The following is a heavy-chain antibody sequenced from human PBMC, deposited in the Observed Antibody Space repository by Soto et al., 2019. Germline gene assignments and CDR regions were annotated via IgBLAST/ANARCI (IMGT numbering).Heavy chain of an antibody. D-gene: IGHD5-12*01. J-gene: IGHJ4*02. CDR2: TLGGGNT. V-gene: IGHV3-66*01. CDR3: ARDWGYAFDY. CDR1: GFSVSTYY. Sequence: EVQLVESGGGLVQPGGSLRLSCAASGFSVSTYYMNWVRQAPGKGLEWVSITLGGGNTYYADSVKGRFTVSKDNSKNTLFLQMASLRGADTGVYYCARDWGYAFDYWGQGALVTVSS.